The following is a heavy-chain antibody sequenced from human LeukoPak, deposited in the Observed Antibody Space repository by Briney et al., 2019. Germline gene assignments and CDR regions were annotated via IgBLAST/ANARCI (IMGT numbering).Heavy chain of an antibody. CDR3: AKEGTPQVSTWYDL. D-gene: IGHD3-10*01. Sequence: GGSLRLSCAASGVTLSPYGMHWVRQAPGKGLEWVAVISYEGGTQHYADSVKGRFIISRDNPRNTLYLQMNILRTEDMAVYYCAKEGTPQVSTWYDLWGQGTQVIVSS. CDR2: ISYEGGTQ. CDR1: GVTLSPYG. J-gene: IGHJ5*02. V-gene: IGHV3-30*18.